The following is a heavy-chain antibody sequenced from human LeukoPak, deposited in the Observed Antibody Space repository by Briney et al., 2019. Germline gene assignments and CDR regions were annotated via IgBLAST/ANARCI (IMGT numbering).Heavy chain of an antibody. CDR3: AKGVQGVINYFDY. CDR1: GFTFSSYA. J-gene: IGHJ4*02. V-gene: IGHV3-23*01. Sequence: GGSLRLSCAASGFTFSSYAMSWVRQAPGKGREWVSAISGSGGSTYYADSVKGRFTISRDNSKNTLYLQMNSLRAEDTAVYYCAKGVQGVINYFDYWGQGTLVTVSS. D-gene: IGHD3-10*01. CDR2: ISGSGGST.